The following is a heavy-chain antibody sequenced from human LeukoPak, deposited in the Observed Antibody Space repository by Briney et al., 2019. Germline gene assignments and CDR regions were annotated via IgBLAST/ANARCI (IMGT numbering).Heavy chain of an antibody. CDR2: ISHSGTT. D-gene: IGHD6-13*01. Sequence: NSSETLSLTCTVSGYSISSGFYWGWVRQPPGKGLEWIGTISHSGTTYYDPSLKSRVSISVDTSKNQFSLKLSSVTAADTAVYYCARDPEWGSSWYYWGQGTLVTVSS. V-gene: IGHV4-38-2*02. J-gene: IGHJ4*02. CDR1: GYSISSGFY. CDR3: ARDPEWGSSWYY.